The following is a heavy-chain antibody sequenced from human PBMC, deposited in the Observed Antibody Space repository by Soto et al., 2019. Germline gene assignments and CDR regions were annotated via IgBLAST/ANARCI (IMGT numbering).Heavy chain of an antibody. CDR1: GGSFSGYY. CDR2: INHSGST. J-gene: IGHJ3*02. Sequence: SETLSLTCAVYGGSFSGYYWSWIRQPPGKGLEWIGEINHSGSTNYNPSLKSRVTISVDTSKNQFSLKLSSVTAADTAVYYCARGPMVRGVMRVRAFDIWGQGTMVTVSS. V-gene: IGHV4-34*01. CDR3: ARGPMVRGVMRVRAFDI. D-gene: IGHD3-10*01.